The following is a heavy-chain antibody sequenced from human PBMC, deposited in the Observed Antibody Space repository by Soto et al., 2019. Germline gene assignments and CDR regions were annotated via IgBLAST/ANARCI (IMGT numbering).Heavy chain of an antibody. CDR1: GYTFTGYY. J-gene: IGHJ4*02. Sequence: VASVKVSCKXSGYTFTGYYMHWVRQAPGQGLEWMGWINPNSGGTNYAQKFQGRVTMTRDTSISTAYMELSRLRSDDTAVYYCAKDGEHDWNTNDYWGQGTLVTVSS. V-gene: IGHV1-2*02. D-gene: IGHD1-1*01. CDR3: AKDGEHDWNTNDY. CDR2: INPNSGGT.